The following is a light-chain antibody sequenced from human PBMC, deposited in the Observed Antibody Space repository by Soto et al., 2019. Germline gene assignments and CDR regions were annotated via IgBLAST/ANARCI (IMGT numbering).Light chain of an antibody. CDR3: KQRRK. CDR2: DAS. J-gene: IGKJ4*02. Sequence: EIVLTQSPSTRSASLGARVTLPCRASQSISSYLSWYQQKPGQAPRLLLYDASRMHSGIPARFSRSESATAFSRTLRGQEPADFSVYCCKQRRKFGGGTKVENK. CDR1: QSISSY. V-gene: IGKV3-11*01.